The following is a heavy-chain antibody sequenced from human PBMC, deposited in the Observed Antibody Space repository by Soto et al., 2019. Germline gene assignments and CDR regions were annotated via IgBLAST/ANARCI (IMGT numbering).Heavy chain of an antibody. Sequence: PGESLKISCKGSGYSFTSYWIGWVRQMPGKGLEWMGIIYPGDSGTRYSPSFQGQVTISADKSISTAYLQWSSLKASDTAMYYCARHKVGDYIWGSYRYLDYWGQGTLVTVSS. D-gene: IGHD3-16*02. CDR3: ARHKVGDYIWGSYRYLDY. J-gene: IGHJ4*02. V-gene: IGHV5-51*01. CDR2: IYPGDSGT. CDR1: GYSFTSYW.